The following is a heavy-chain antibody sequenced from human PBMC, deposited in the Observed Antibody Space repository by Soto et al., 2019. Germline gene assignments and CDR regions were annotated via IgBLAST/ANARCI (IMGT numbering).Heavy chain of an antibody. D-gene: IGHD5-12*01. CDR2: SRDKVHSHTT. J-gene: IGHJ4*02. Sequence: PGGSLRLSCADSGFTFSDHYMDWVRQAPGKGLEWVGRSRDKVHSHTTEYAASVKGRFTISRGDSENSLYLQMNSLKTEDTAVYYFARRVVSTGYFDYWGQGTLVTVSS. CDR3: ARRVVSTGYFDY. V-gene: IGHV3-72*01. CDR1: GFTFSDHY.